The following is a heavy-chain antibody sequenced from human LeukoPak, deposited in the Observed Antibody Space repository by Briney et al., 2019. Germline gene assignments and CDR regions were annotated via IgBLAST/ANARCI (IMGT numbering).Heavy chain of an antibody. Sequence: SETLSLTCTVSGGSTNNYYWNWIRQPPGKGLEWIGYMSYSGNTYYNPSLKSRVTISVDMSKNQFYLQMSSVTAADTAVYYCARDEYGGPFDYWGQGALVTVSS. CDR3: ARDEYGGPFDY. CDR2: MSYSGNT. J-gene: IGHJ4*02. D-gene: IGHD4/OR15-4a*01. V-gene: IGHV4-59*01. CDR1: GGSTNNYY.